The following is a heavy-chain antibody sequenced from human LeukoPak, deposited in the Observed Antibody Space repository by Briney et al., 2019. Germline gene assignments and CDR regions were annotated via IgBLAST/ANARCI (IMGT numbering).Heavy chain of an antibody. CDR2: FYYSANT. V-gene: IGHV4-59*08. J-gene: IGHJ4*02. CDR3: ARPHSGGYYYFDY. CDR1: GGSISSSD. Sequence: AETLSLTCTVSGGSISSSDWSWIRQPPGKGLEWIGYFYYSANTNYNPSLTSRVTISVHTSKNQFSLKLRSVTAADTAVYYCARPHSGGYYYFDYWGQGTLVTVSS. D-gene: IGHD3-22*01.